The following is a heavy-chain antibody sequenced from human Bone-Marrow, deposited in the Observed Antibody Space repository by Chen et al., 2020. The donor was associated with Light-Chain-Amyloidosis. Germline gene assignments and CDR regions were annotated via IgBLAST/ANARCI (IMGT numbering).Heavy chain of an antibody. CDR1: GNSISRGYF. J-gene: IGHJ6*02. Sequence: QVLLQQSGPGLVKPSETLSLICAVSGNSISRGYFWGWIRQPPGKGLEGIGVLDFYHGGSPYYIPSLKSRVTISVDKSKNQFSRKLSSVTAADTAVYYCARAVRIAARRAGGYYGMDVWGQGTTVTVSS. CDR3: ARAVRIAARRAGGYYGMDV. V-gene: IGHV4-38-2*01. D-gene: IGHD6-6*01. CDR2: LDFYHGGSP.